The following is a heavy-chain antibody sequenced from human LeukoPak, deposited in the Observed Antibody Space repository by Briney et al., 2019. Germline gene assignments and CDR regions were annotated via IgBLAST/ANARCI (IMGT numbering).Heavy chain of an antibody. CDR1: GFTFNTYA. CDR2: VLSDGSDQ. Sequence: PGGSLRLSCAASGFTFNTYAMKWVRQAPGKGLKWMAVVLSDGSDQYYADSVQGRFTVSRDNSKNILYLQMDSLRVEDTAVYYCARVSKPGWYDYYYMDVWGKGTTVTISS. J-gene: IGHJ6*03. V-gene: IGHV3-30*04. D-gene: IGHD2/OR15-2a*01. CDR3: ARVSKPGWYDYYYMDV.